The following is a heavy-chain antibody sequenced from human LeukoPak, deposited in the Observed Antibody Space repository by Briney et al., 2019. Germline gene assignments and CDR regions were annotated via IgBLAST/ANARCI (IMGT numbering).Heavy chain of an antibody. J-gene: IGHJ3*02. CDR1: GGSISSYY. V-gene: IGHV4-34*01. Sequence: PSETLSLTCTVSGGSISSYYWNWIRQPPGKGLEWIGEIKHSGSTNYNPSLESRVTISVDTSKNRFSLKLSSVTAADTAVYYCARGGSSGSYDAFDIWGQGTMVTVSS. CDR3: ARGGSSGSYDAFDI. D-gene: IGHD3-22*01. CDR2: IKHSGST.